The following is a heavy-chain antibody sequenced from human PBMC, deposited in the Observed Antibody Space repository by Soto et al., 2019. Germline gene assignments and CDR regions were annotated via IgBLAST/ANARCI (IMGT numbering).Heavy chain of an antibody. D-gene: IGHD3-10*01. V-gene: IGHV3-7*01. J-gene: IGHJ4*02. CDR1: GFTFSSYW. CDR2: IKQDGSEK. CDR3: ARVGGHVTMVRGVIIRLYYFDY. Sequence: GGSLRLSCAASGFTFSSYWMSWVRQAPGKGLEWVANIKQDGSEKYYVDSVKGRFTISRDNAKNSLYLQMNSLRAEDTAVYYCARVGGHVTMVRGVIIRLYYFDYWGQGTLVTVSS.